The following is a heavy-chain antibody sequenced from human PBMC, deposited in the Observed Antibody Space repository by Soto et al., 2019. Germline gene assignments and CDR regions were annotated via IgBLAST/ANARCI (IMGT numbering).Heavy chain of an antibody. CDR3: ARVDTAVEGDYYYYGMDV. CDR1: GGSIRFYY. CDR2: IYYSGST. J-gene: IGHJ6*02. D-gene: IGHD5-18*01. V-gene: IGHV4-59*01. Sequence: QVQLQESGPGLVKPSETLSLTCTVSGGSIRFYYWTWIRQPPGKGLEWIGYIYYSGSTNYNPSLKSRVTMSVDTSMNQFSLRLSSVTAADTAVYYCARVDTAVEGDYYYYGMDVWGQGTTVTVSS.